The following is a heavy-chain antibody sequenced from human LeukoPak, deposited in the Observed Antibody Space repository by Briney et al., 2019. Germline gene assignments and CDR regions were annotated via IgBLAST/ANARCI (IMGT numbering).Heavy chain of an antibody. Sequence: SETLSLTCAVYGGSFSGYYWSWIRQPPGKGLEWIGEINHSGSTNYNPSLKSRVTISVDTSKNQFSLKLSSVTAADTAVYYCASGPYGSGSYDSWGQGTLVTVSS. CDR3: ASGPYGSGSYDS. D-gene: IGHD3-10*01. V-gene: IGHV4-34*01. CDR1: GGSFSGYY. J-gene: IGHJ4*02. CDR2: INHSGST.